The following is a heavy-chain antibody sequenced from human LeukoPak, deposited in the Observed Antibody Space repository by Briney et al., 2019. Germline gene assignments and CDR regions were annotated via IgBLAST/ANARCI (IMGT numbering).Heavy chain of an antibody. CDR2: INHSGST. D-gene: IGHD3-3*01. V-gene: IGHV4-34*01. CDR3: ARVPYDFWSGYYEYYYYMDV. J-gene: IGHJ6*03. Sequence: SETLSLTCAVYGGSFSGYYWSWIRQPPGKGLEWIGEINHSGSTNYNPSLKSRVTISVDTSKNQFSLKLSSVTAADTAVYYCARVPYDFWSGYYEYYYYMDVWGKGTTVTVSS. CDR1: GGSFSGYY.